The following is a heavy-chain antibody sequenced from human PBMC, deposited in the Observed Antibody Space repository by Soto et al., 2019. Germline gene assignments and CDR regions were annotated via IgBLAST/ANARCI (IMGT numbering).Heavy chain of an antibody. J-gene: IGHJ4*02. CDR1: GGSISSSSYY. V-gene: IGHV4-39*07. Sequence: SETLSLTCTVSGGSISSSSYYWGWIRQTQGKGLEWIGCFYYSGCTNYNPSLKTLVTISIDTSKNQFSLKLSSVTAADTAVYYCARDPELRGYFDYWGQGTLVTVSS. D-gene: IGHD1-26*01. CDR2: FYYSGCT. CDR3: ARDPELRGYFDY.